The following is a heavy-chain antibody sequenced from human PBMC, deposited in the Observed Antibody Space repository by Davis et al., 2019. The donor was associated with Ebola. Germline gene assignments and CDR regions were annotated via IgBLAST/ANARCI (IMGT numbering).Heavy chain of an antibody. Sequence: MPSETLSLTCAVSGDSINSSNWWSWVRQPPGKGLEWIGEIYHSGSTNYNPSLKSRVTISVDKSKNQFSLKLSSVTAADTAVYYCARGNGSGSYYVLSLDYWGQGTLVTVSS. V-gene: IGHV4-4*02. CDR2: IYHSGST. J-gene: IGHJ4*02. CDR1: GDSINSSNW. D-gene: IGHD3-10*01. CDR3: ARGNGSGSYYVLSLDY.